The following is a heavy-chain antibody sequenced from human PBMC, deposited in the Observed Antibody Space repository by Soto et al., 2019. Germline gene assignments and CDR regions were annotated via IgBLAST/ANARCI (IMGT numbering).Heavy chain of an antibody. CDR1: GXFVSSGNY. D-gene: IGHD2-15*01. J-gene: IGHJ3*01. V-gene: IGHV4-38-2*01. CDR3: ARARWYDAFDV. CDR2: IFHGGNT. Sequence: XTLSLPCAVSGXFVSSGNYGGWIRKPPGKGLWCIGSIFHGGNTYYNPSLNSRVTISVDMSKNQFSLKLNSVTSADTAVYYCARARWYDAFDVWGQGTVGPVSS.